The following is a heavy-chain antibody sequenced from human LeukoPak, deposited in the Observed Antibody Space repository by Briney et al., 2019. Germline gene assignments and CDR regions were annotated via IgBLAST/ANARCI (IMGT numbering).Heavy chain of an antibody. CDR3: ARGRRYCSSTSCYRGYYCYGMDV. J-gene: IGHJ6*02. D-gene: IGHD2-2*02. CDR1: GGSFSGYY. V-gene: IGHV4-34*01. CDR2: INHSGST. Sequence: PSETLSLTCAVYGGSFSGYYWSWIRQPPGKGLEWIGEINHSGSTNYNPSLKSRVTISVDTSKNQFSLKLSSVTAADTAVYYCARGRRYCSSTSCYRGYYCYGMDVWGQGTTVTVSS.